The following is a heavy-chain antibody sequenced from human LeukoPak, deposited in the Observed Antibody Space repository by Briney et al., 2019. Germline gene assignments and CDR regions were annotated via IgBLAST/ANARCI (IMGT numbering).Heavy chain of an antibody. J-gene: IGHJ4*02. CDR1: GFTFSSYG. D-gene: IGHD3-22*01. Sequence: GGSLRLSCAASGFTFSSYGMHWVRQAPGKGLEWVAVISYDGSNKYYADSVKGRFTISRDNSKNTLYLQMNSLRAEDTAVYYCAKDRKAYYDSAYYFDYWGQGTLVTVSS. CDR2: ISYDGSNK. V-gene: IGHV3-30*18. CDR3: AKDRKAYYDSAYYFDY.